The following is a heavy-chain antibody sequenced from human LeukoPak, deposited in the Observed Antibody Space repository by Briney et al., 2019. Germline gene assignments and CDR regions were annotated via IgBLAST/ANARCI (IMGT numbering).Heavy chain of an antibody. CDR2: INPNSGGT. CDR3: ARPTTVTDYDACDI. CDR1: GYTFTGYY. D-gene: IGHD4-11*01. J-gene: IGHJ3*02. V-gene: IGHV1-2*02. Sequence: ASVKVSCKASGYTFTGYYMHWVRQAPGQGLEWMGWINPNSGGTNYARKFQGRVTMTRDTSISTAYMEVSSLRSDDTAVYYCARPTTVTDYDACDIWGQGTMVTVSS.